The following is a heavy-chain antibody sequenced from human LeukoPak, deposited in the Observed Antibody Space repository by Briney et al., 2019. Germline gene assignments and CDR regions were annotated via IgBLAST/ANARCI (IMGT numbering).Heavy chain of an antibody. J-gene: IGHJ5*02. CDR3: ARRRKVVTSLDP. Sequence: GASVKVSCKASGYTFTSYDINWVRQATGQGLEWMGWMNPNSGNTGYAQKFQGRVTITRNTSISTAYMELSSLRSEDTAVYYCARRRKVVTSLDPWGQGTLVTVSS. V-gene: IGHV1-8*03. D-gene: IGHD3-22*01. CDR1: GYTFTSYD. CDR2: MNPNSGNT.